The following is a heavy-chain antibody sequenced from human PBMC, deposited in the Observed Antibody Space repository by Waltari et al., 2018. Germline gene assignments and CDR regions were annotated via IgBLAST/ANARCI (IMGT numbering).Heavy chain of an antibody. Sequence: EVQLVESGGGLVKPGGSLRLSCAASGFTFSHAWMTWVRQAPGKGLEGVGRIKSKSEGGTTDYAAPVKGRFTISRDDSKNTVYLQMNSLKTEDTAVYFCTKDKPFTGGGVIVYWGQGTLVTVSS. CDR3: TKDKPFTGGGVIVY. CDR1: GFTFSHAW. D-gene: IGHD3-16*02. CDR2: IKSKSEGGTT. V-gene: IGHV3-15*01. J-gene: IGHJ4*02.